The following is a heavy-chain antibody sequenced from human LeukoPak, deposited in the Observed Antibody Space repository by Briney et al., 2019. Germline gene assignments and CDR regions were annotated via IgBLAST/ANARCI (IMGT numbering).Heavy chain of an antibody. J-gene: IGHJ4*02. Sequence: GGSLRLSCAASGFTLSSYWMHWVRQPPGKGLVWVSRINSDGSSTSYADSVKGRFTVSRDNAKNTLYLQMSSLRAEDTAVYFCARGSYYSFSDCWGQGTLVTVSA. CDR1: GFTLSSYW. CDR2: INSDGSST. V-gene: IGHV3-74*01. D-gene: IGHD1-26*01. CDR3: ARGSYYSFSDC.